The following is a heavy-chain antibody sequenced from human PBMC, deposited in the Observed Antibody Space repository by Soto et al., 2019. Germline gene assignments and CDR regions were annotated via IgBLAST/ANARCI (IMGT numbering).Heavy chain of an antibody. Sequence: ASVKVSCKASGFTFTSSAMQWVRQARGQRLEWIGWIVVGSGNTNYAQKFQERVTITRDMSTSTAYMELSSLRSEDTAVYYCAAWSNSLIMITFEDYYYYMDVWGKGTTVTVSS. D-gene: IGHD3-16*01. J-gene: IGHJ6*03. CDR1: GFTFTSSA. V-gene: IGHV1-58*02. CDR2: IVVGSGNT. CDR3: AAWSNSLIMITFEDYYYYMDV.